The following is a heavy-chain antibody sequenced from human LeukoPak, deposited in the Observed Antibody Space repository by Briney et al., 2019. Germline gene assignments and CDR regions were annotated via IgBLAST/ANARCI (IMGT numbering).Heavy chain of an antibody. V-gene: IGHV4-59*01. CDR1: GGSISSYY. CDR3: ARDRFFDWNDSDAFDI. Sequence: SETLSLTCTVSGGSISSYYWSWIRQPPGKGLEWIGYIYYSGSTNYNPSLKSRVTISVDTSKNQFSLKLSSVTAADTAVYYCARDRFFDWNDSDAFDIWGQGTMDTVSS. J-gene: IGHJ3*02. CDR2: IYYSGST. D-gene: IGHD1-1*01.